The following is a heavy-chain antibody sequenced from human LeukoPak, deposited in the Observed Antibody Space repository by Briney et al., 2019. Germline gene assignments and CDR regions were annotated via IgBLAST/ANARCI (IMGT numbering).Heavy chain of an antibody. J-gene: IGHJ4*02. CDR1: GYTFNIHS. Sequence: GGSLRLSCAASGYTFNIHSMNWVRQAPGKGLEWVSSISSSSSYIYYADSVKGRFTNSRDNAKNSLYLQMNSLRAEDTAVYYCARDLRGWGFGESEYYFDYWGQGTLVTVSS. D-gene: IGHD3-10*01. V-gene: IGHV3-21*01. CDR3: ARDLRGWGFGESEYYFDY. CDR2: ISSSSSYI.